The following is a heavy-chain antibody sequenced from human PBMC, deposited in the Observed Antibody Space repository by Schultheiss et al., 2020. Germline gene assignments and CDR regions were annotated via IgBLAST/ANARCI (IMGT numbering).Heavy chain of an antibody. Sequence: QTLSLTCTVSGGSISSGGYYWSWLRQHPGKGLEWIGYIYYSGSTYYNPSLKSRVTISVDTSKNQFSLKLSSVTAADTAVYYCARARVPASDAFDIWGQGTMVTVSS. CDR1: GGSISSGGYY. V-gene: IGHV4-31*03. CDR2: IYYSGST. CDR3: ARARVPASDAFDI. D-gene: IGHD1-14*01. J-gene: IGHJ3*02.